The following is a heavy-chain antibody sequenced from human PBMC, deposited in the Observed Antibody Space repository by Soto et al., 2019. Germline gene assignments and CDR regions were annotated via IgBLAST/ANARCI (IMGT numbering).Heavy chain of an antibody. V-gene: IGHV3-64*01. Sequence: GGSLRLSCAASGCTFSSYAMHWVRQAPGKGLEYVSAITSNGGNTDYASSVKGRFTISRDNSKNTLYLQMGSLRAEDMAVYYCARRIPFGYGMDVWGQGTTVTVSS. CDR3: ARRIPFGYGMDV. CDR1: GCTFSSYA. D-gene: IGHD2-21*01. J-gene: IGHJ6*02. CDR2: ITSNGGNT.